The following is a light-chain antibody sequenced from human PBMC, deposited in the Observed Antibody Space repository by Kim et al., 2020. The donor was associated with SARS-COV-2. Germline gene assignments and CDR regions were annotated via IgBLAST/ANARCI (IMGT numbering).Light chain of an antibody. CDR2: AAS. CDR3: QQSFSDLT. CDR1: QTISIY. J-gene: IGKJ4*01. Sequence: SASVGDRVTIPCRASQTISIYLNWYQQRPGKAPNLLIYAASNLQSGVPSRFSGSGSGTDFTLTISSLQPEDFATYYCQQSFSDLTFGGGTKVDIK. V-gene: IGKV1-39*01.